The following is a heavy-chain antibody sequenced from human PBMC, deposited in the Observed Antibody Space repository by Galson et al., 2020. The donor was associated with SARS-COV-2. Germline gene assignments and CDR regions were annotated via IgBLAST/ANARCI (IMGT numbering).Heavy chain of an antibody. CDR1: GGSISTGSYY. V-gene: IGHV4-61*02. CDR3: AGIPNWGSRLPDY. D-gene: IGHD7-27*01. J-gene: IGHJ4*02. Sequence: SETLSLTCTVSGGSISTGSYYWTWIRRPAGKGLEWIGRIYVTGSTNYNPSLKSRVGISMSTSRNQFSLSLSSVTAADTAVYYCAGIPNWGSRLPDYWGQGTLVTVSS. CDR2: IYVTGST.